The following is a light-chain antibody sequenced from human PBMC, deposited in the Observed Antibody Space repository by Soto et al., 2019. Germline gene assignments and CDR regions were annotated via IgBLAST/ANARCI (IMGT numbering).Light chain of an antibody. CDR1: QSVLYNSNNKNY. CDR3: QQYYSTLWT. J-gene: IGKJ1*01. Sequence: DIVMTQSPDSLAVSLGERATINCKSSQSVLYNSNNKNYLAWYQQKPGQPLKLLIYLASTRESGVPDRFSGSGSGTDFTLTISSLQAEDVAVYYCQQYYSTLWTFGQGTKVEIK. V-gene: IGKV4-1*01. CDR2: LAS.